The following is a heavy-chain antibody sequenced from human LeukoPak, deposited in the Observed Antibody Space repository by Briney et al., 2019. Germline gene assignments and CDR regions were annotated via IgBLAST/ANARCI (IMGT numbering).Heavy chain of an antibody. CDR1: GYTFTGYY. V-gene: IGHV1-2*06. CDR2: ISPNSGGT. J-gene: IGHJ5*02. CDR3: ARGSLGRYCSGGSCPSNWFDP. D-gene: IGHD2-15*01. Sequence: GASVKVSCKASGYTFTGYYMHWVRQAPGQGLEWMGRISPNSGGTNYAQKFQGRVTMTRDTSISTAYMELSRLRSDDTAVYYCARGSLGRYCSGGSCPSNWFDPWGQGTLVTVSS.